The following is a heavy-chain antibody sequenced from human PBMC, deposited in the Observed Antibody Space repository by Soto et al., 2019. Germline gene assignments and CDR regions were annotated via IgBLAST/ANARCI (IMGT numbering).Heavy chain of an antibody. CDR2: ISGYNGNT. CDR1: GYSFFSYD. J-gene: IGHJ5*02. Sequence: GASVKVSCKASGYSFFSYDISWVRQAPGQGLEWMGWISGYNGNTQYAQKFQGRVTMTRDTSTSTAYMELRSLRAEDTAVYYCTRDASRDSSARGWFDPWGPGTLVTVSS. V-gene: IGHV1-18*01. CDR3: TRDASRDSSARGWFDP. D-gene: IGHD6-13*01.